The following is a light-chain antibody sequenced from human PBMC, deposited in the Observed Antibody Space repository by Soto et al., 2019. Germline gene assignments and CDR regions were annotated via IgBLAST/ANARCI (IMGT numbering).Light chain of an antibody. V-gene: IGKV3-20*01. CDR3: QQCSTSPLT. Sequence: EIVLTQSPDTLSLSPGERATLSCRASQSVGNNYLAWFQQKPGQAPRLLIDDAATRATGIPDRFSGRGSGTDFTLTINRLEPEDSAVYYCQQCSTSPLTFGGGTKVEIK. J-gene: IGKJ4*01. CDR2: DAA. CDR1: QSVGNNY.